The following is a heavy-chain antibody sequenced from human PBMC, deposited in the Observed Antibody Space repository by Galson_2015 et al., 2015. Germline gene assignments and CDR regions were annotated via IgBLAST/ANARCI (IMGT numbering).Heavy chain of an antibody. CDR1: GFTFSIYG. CDR3: ARDLDSGSSGPGY. J-gene: IGHJ4*02. V-gene: IGHV3-21*01. CDR2: ISGSSGST. Sequence: SLRLSCAASGFTFSIYGMNWVRQAPGKGLEWVSFISGSSGSTYYADSVEDRFTISRDNAKNSLYLLMNSLRAEDTAVYYCARDLDSGSSGPGYWGQGTLVTVSS. D-gene: IGHD6-6*01.